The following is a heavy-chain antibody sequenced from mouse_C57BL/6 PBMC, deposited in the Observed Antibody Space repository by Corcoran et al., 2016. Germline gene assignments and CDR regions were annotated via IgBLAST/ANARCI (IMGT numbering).Heavy chain of an antibody. CDR1: GYTFTDYN. Sequence: EVQLQQSGPELVKPGTSVKKSCKASGYTFTDYNIHWVKQSHGKSLEWIGYIHPNNGGNSYNQKFKGKATLTVTKSSSTAYMELRSLTSEDSAVYYCARCDGYYAMDYWGQGTSVTVSA. CDR2: IHPNNGGN. J-gene: IGHJ4*01. CDR3: ARCDGYYAMDY. D-gene: IGHD2-3*01. V-gene: IGHV1-22*01.